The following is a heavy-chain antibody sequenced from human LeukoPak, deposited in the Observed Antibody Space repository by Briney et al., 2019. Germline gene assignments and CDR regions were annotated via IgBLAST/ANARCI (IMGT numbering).Heavy chain of an antibody. D-gene: IGHD3-10*01. J-gene: IGHJ5*02. V-gene: IGHV1-2*02. CDR2: INPNSGGT. CDR3: AREGYYSSGSYYTYYNWFDP. CDR1: GYTFTGYY. Sequence: ASVKVSCKASGYTFTGYYMHWVRQAPGQGLEWMGWINPNSGGTNYAQKFQGRVTMTRDTSISTAYMELSRLRSDDTAVYYCAREGYYSSGSYYTYYNWFDPWGQGTLVTVSS.